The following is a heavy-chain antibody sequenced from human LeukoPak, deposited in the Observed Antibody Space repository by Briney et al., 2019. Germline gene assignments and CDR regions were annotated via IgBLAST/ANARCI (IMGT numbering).Heavy chain of an antibody. D-gene: IGHD3-22*01. Sequence: PSETLSLTCTVSGVSISSYYWSWIRQPPGKGLEWIGYICYTGSTNYNPSLKSRVTMSVDTSKNQFSLKLSSVTAADTAVYYCARDYYDSSGFHPLDYWGQGTLVTVSS. CDR2: ICYTGST. CDR1: GVSISSYY. CDR3: ARDYYDSSGFHPLDY. J-gene: IGHJ4*02. V-gene: IGHV4-59*12.